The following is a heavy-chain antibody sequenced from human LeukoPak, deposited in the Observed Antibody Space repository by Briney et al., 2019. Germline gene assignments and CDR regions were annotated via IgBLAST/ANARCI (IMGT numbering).Heavy chain of an antibody. V-gene: IGHV1-46*01. CDR3: ARCLGYKGSGYYDFWSGYRADDAFDI. D-gene: IGHD3-3*01. J-gene: IGHJ3*02. Sequence: ASAKVSCKASGDRFTKYYIHWVRQAPGQGLEWMGIINPSDGSTTYTQKFQGRVTMTRNTSISTAYMELSSLRSEDTAVYYCARCLGYKGSGYYDFWSGYRADDAFDIWGQGTMVTVSS. CDR2: INPSDGST. CDR1: GDRFTKYY.